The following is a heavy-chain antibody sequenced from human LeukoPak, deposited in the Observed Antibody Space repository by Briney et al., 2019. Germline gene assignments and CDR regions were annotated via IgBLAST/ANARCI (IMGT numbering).Heavy chain of an antibody. Sequence: PAGSLRLSCPASGFTFSSYSMNWVRQAPGKGLEWVSSISSSSSYIYYADSVKGRFTISRDNAKNSLYLQMNSLRAEDTAVYYCAREGCSSTSCYSGERDWFDPWGQGTLVTVSS. J-gene: IGHJ5*02. V-gene: IGHV3-21*01. CDR2: ISSSSSYI. D-gene: IGHD2-2*01. CDR3: AREGCSSTSCYSGERDWFDP. CDR1: GFTFSSYS.